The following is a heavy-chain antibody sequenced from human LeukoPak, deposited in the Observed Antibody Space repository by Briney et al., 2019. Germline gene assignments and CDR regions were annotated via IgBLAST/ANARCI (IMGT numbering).Heavy chain of an antibody. V-gene: IGHV4-59*01. J-gene: IGHJ4*02. CDR1: GGSISSYY. Sequence: SETLSLTCTVSGGSISSYYWSWIRRPQGKGLEWIGYIYYSGSTNYNPSLKSRVTISVDTSKNQFSLKLSSVTAADTAVYYCAGSYYYDSSSIDYWGQGTLVTVSS. D-gene: IGHD3-22*01. CDR3: AGSYYYDSSSIDY. CDR2: IYYSGST.